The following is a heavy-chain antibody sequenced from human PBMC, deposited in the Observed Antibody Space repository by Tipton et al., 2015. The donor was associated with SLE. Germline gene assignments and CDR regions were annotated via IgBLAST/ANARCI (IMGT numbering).Heavy chain of an antibody. V-gene: IGHV4-38-2*01. CDR2: IYQSGNS. Sequence: TLSLTCDVSGFSISSGYYWGWIRQPPGKGLEWIGSIYQSGNSYYNPSPKSRVSVSIDAFQNQLFLRLNSVTAADTAVYYCARHDYDDNGYYSHYFDYWGQGTLVTVSS. D-gene: IGHD3-22*01. CDR3: ARHDYDDNGYYSHYFDY. CDR1: GFSISSGYY. J-gene: IGHJ4*02.